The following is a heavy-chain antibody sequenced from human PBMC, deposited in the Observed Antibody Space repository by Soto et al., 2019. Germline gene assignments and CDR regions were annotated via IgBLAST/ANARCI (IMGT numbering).Heavy chain of an antibody. Sequence: QLQLHMSGSGLVKHSQTLSLTCTVSGASITYGAYSCSWIRQTPGKGLEWIGYINHLETTFYNPSFESRLTLSIDRTTNQVSLSLKHMSAADRAVYFCARGGGFDSFDYWGHGILVTVSS. CDR3: ARGGGFDSFDY. J-gene: IGHJ4*01. CDR1: GASITYGAYS. D-gene: IGHD3-10*01. V-gene: IGHV4-30-2*01. CDR2: INHLETT.